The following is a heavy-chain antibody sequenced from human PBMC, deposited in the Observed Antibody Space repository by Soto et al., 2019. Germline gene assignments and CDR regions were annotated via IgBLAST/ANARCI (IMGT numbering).Heavy chain of an antibody. CDR1: LGSISSGGYY. J-gene: IGHJ4*02. CDR3: ARLYYDTLMGFDY. Sequence: SLTCTVSLGSISSGGYYWSWIRQHPGKGLEWIGSIYYSGSTYYNPSLKSRVTISVDTSKNQFSLKLSSVTAADTAVYYCARLYYDTLMGFDYWGQGTLVTVSS. CDR2: IYYSGST. D-gene: IGHD3-22*01. V-gene: IGHV4-39*01.